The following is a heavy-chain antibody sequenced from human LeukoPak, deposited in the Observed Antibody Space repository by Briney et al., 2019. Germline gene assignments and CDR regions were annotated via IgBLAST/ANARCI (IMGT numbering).Heavy chain of an antibody. Sequence: ASVKVSCKASGYTLTSYDINWVRQATGQGLEWMGWMNPNSGNTGYAQKFQGRVTITRNTSIGTAYMELSSLRSEDTAVYYCARVARDRYCSSTSCYSFVYWGQGTLVTVSS. J-gene: IGHJ4*02. CDR1: GYTLTSYD. V-gene: IGHV1-8*03. CDR2: MNPNSGNT. CDR3: ARVARDRYCSSTSCYSFVY. D-gene: IGHD2-2*02.